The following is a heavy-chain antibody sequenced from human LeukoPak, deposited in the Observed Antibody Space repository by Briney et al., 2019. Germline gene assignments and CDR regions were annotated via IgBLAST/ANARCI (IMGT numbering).Heavy chain of an antibody. CDR1: TYSISSGYY. CDR3: ARIEAVTRGYNHAYYFDY. D-gene: IGHD5-18*01. CDR2: IYHNGNT. V-gene: IGHV4-38-2*02. J-gene: IGHJ4*02. Sequence: SETLSLTCTVSTYSISSGYYWGWIRQPPGKGLEWIGNIYHNGNTYYNPSLKSRVSISVDTSKKQFSLKLRTATAADTAVYYCARIEAVTRGYNHAYYFDYWGQGTLVTVSS.